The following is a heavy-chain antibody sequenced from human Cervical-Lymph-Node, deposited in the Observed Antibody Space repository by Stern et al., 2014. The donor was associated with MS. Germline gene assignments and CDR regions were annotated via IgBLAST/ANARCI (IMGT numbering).Heavy chain of an antibody. Sequence: QVQLQESGPGLVKPSETLSLTCSVSGGSMPDYYWSWIRQPPGKGLEWIGYVYHTGSTSYNPSLKSRVTISIDTYKSQFSLKVNSVTAADTAVYYCARGGRMASMFFWGQGKLVTVSS. V-gene: IGHV4-59*01. J-gene: IGHJ4*02. CDR1: GGSMPDYY. CDR3: ARGGRMASMFF. CDR2: VYHTGST. D-gene: IGHD5-24*01.